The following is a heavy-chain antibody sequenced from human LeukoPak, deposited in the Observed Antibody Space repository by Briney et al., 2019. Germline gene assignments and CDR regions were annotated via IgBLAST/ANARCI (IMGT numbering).Heavy chain of an antibody. V-gene: IGHV4-34*01. D-gene: IGHD3-22*01. Sequence: SETLSLTCAVYGGSFSGYYWSWIRQPPGKGVEWIGEINHSGSTNYNPSLKSRVTISVDTSKNQFSLKLSSVTAADTAVYYCARTDYYDSSGVDYWGQGTLVTVSS. J-gene: IGHJ4*02. CDR2: INHSGST. CDR1: GGSFSGYY. CDR3: ARTDYYDSSGVDY.